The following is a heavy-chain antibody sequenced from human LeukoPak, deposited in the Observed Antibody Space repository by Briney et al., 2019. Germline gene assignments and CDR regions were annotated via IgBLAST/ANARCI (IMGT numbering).Heavy chain of an antibody. V-gene: IGHV3-23*01. CDR2: ISGSGTTA. Sequence: GGSLRLSSAGSGFIFSSYAMDWVRQAPGKGLEWVSGISGSGTTAYYADSVKGRFTFSRDNSKNTLYLQMNSLRVDDTAVYYCARASTGWYSWFDPWGQGTLVTVSS. J-gene: IGHJ5*02. CDR1: GFIFSSYA. D-gene: IGHD6-19*01. CDR3: ARASTGWYSWFDP.